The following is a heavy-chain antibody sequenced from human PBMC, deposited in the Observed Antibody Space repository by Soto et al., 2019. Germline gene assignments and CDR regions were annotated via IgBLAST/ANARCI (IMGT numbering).Heavy chain of an antibody. J-gene: IGHJ6*01. D-gene: IGHD3-10*01. CDR1: GFTFSSYA. V-gene: IGHV3-30-3*01. CDR2: ISYDGSNK. Sequence: GGSLRLSCAASGFTFSSYAMHWVRQAPGKGLEWVAVISYDGSNKYYADSVRGRFTIPRDNSKNTLYLQMNSLRAEDTAVYYCASEGGGVRGVSKYYYYGMDVWGQGTTVTVSS. CDR3: ASEGGGVRGVSKYYYYGMDV.